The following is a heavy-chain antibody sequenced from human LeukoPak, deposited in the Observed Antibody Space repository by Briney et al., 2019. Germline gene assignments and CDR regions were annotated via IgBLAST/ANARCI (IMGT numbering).Heavy chain of an antibody. Sequence: GGSLRLSCAASGFTFSSYAMSWVRQAPGKGLEWVSGISGTGGTTDYADSVKGRITISRDNSKNTLYLQMNSLRAEDTAVYYCAKDRVPYYYGSGTNYFDYWGQGTLVTVSS. CDR2: ISGTGGTT. J-gene: IGHJ4*02. V-gene: IGHV3-23*01. D-gene: IGHD3-10*01. CDR1: GFTFSSYA. CDR3: AKDRVPYYYGSGTNYFDY.